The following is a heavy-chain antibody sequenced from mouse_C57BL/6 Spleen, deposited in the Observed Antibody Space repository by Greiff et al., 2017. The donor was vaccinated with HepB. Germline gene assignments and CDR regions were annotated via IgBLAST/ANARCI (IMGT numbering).Heavy chain of an antibody. CDR2: IDPNSGGT. D-gene: IGHD1-1*01. J-gene: IGHJ2*01. CDR1: GYTFTTYL. CDR3: AKYYYGRSYFDY. Sequence: QVQLQQPGAELVKPGASVKLSCKASGYTFTTYLMHWVKQRPGRGLEWIGRIDPNSGGTKYNEKFKNKATLTVDKPSSTAYMQLSSLTSEDSAVYYCAKYYYGRSYFDYWGQGTTLTVSS. V-gene: IGHV1-72*01.